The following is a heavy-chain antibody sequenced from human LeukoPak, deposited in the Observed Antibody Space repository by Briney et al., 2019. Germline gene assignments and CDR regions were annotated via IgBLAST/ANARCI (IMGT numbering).Heavy chain of an antibody. V-gene: IGHV4-34*01. CDR1: GGTFSGYY. CDR2: INHSGST. D-gene: IGHD1-7*01. J-gene: IGHJ5*02. CDR3: ARPGYGKLELRSWFDP. Sequence: SETLSLTCAVYGGTFSGYYWSWIRQPPGKGLEWIGEINHSGSTNYNPSLKSRVTISVDTSKNQSSLKLSSVTAADTAVYYCARPGYGKLELRSWFDPWGQGTLVTVSS.